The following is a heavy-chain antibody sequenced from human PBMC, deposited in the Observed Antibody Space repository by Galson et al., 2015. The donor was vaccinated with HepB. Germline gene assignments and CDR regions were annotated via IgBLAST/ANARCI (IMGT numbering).Heavy chain of an antibody. D-gene: IGHD3-22*01. CDR2: MNPNSGGT. V-gene: IGHV1-2*04. CDR3: AREDFYYDSSGYVPWAFDI. J-gene: IGHJ3*02. Sequence: SVKVSCKASGYTFTSYDINWVRQATGQGLEWVGWMNPNSGGTNYAQKFQGWATMTRDTSISTAYMELSRLRSDDTAVYYCAREDFYYDSSGYVPWAFDIWGQGTMVTVSS. CDR1: GYTFTSYD.